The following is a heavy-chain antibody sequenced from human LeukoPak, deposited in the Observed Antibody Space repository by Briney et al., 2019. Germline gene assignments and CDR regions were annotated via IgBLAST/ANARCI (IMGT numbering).Heavy chain of an antibody. V-gene: IGHV4-39*07. CDR1: GGSISSSSYY. CDR2: IYYSGST. CDR3: ARDENGYVWGSFRA. D-gene: IGHD3-16*02. Sequence: SETLSLTCTVSGGSISSSSYYWGWIRQPPGKGLEWIGTIYYSGSTYYNPSLESRVTMSLDTSKNQFSLKLSSVTAADTAVYYCARDENGYVWGSFRAWGQGTLVTVSS. J-gene: IGHJ5*02.